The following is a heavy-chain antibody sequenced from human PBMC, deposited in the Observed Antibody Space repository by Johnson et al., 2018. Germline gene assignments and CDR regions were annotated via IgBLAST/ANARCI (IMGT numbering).Heavy chain of an antibody. D-gene: IGHD3-16*01. CDR2: IKQDGSEK. CDR3: ARGIQGEYGMDV. V-gene: IGHV3-7*03. CDR1: GFTFSSYW. J-gene: IGHJ6*02. Sequence: VQLVQSGGGLVQPGGSLRLSCAASGFTFSSYWMTWVRQAPGKGLEWVANIKQDGSEKYYVDSVKGRFTISRDNAKNSLCLQMVRRRSEDTAVYYCARGIQGEYGMDVWGQGTTVTVSS.